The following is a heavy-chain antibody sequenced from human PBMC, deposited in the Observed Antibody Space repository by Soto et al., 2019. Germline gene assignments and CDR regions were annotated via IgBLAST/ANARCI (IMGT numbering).Heavy chain of an antibody. CDR3: ARSRVTYYYDRSAFDI. D-gene: IGHD3-22*01. Sequence: QVQLVQSGAEVKKPGSSVKVSCKASGGTFSSYAISWVRQAPGQGLEWMGGIIPIFVTANYAQKFQGRVTITADESTSTAYMELSSLRSEDTAVYYCARSRVTYYYDRSAFDILGQGTMVTVSS. V-gene: IGHV1-69*01. J-gene: IGHJ3*02. CDR2: IIPIFVTA. CDR1: GGTFSSYA.